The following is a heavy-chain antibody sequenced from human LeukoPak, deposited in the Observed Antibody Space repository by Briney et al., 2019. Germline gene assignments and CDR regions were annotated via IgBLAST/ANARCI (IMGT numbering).Heavy chain of an antibody. J-gene: IGHJ4*02. CDR3: ASSSSGWFWNY. CDR1: GGSISSYC. V-gene: IGHV4-4*07. D-gene: IGHD6-19*01. CDR2: IYTSGST. Sequence: PSETLSLTCTVSGGSISSYCWSWIRQPAGKGLEWIGRIYTSGSTSSNPSLKSRVTMSVDTSKNQFSLKLSSVTAADTAVYYCASSSSGWFWNYWGQGTLVTVSS.